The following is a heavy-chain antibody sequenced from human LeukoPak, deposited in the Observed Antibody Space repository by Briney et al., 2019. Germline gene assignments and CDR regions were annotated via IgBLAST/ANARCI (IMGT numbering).Heavy chain of an antibody. CDR2: IKSKTDGGTT. CDR3: TTGPVEYSSGWYDSY. D-gene: IGHD6-19*01. V-gene: IGHV3-15*01. CDR1: GFTFSNAW. Sequence: GGSLRLSCAASGFTFSNAWMSWVRQAPGKGLEWVGRIKSKTDGGTTDYAAPVKGRFTISRDDSKNTLYLQMNSLKTEDTAVYYCTTGPVEYSSGWYDSYWGQGTLVTVSS. J-gene: IGHJ4*02.